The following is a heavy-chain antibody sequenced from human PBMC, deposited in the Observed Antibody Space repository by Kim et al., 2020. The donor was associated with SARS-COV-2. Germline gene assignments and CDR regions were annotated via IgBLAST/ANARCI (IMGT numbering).Heavy chain of an antibody. CDR2: IYHSGST. CDR1: GGSISSSNW. CDR3: ARDLAAGQHQGNAFDI. V-gene: IGHV4-4*02. Sequence: SETLSLTCAVSGGSISSSNWWSWVRQPPGKGLEWIGEIYHSGSTNYNPSLKSRVTISVDKSKNQFSLKLSSVTAADTAVYYCARDLAAGQHQGNAFDIWGQGTMVTVSS. J-gene: IGHJ3*02. D-gene: IGHD6-13*01.